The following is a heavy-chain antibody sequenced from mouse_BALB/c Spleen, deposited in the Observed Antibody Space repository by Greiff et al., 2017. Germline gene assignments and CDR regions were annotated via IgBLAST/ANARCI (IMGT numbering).Heavy chain of an antibody. D-gene: IGHD1-1*01. Sequence: EVQLQESGGGLVQPGGSRKLSCAASGFTFSSFGMHWVRQAPEKGLEWVAYISSGSSTIYYADTVKGRFTISRDNPKNTLFLQMTSLRSEDTAMYYCARKDYALDYWGQGTTLTVSS. V-gene: IGHV5-17*02. CDR1: GFTFSSFG. J-gene: IGHJ2*01. CDR2: ISSGSSTI. CDR3: ARKDYALDY.